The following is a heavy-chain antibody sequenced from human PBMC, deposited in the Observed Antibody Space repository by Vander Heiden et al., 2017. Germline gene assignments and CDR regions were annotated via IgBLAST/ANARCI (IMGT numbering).Heavy chain of an antibody. D-gene: IGHD1-26*01. J-gene: IGHJ2*01. CDR1: GYTFRNYW. CDR2: IDPSDSYT. CDR3: ARLSANYYGTDWHFDL. V-gene: IGHV5-10-1*03. Sequence: EVQLVPSGAEVKKPGESLKISCKGSGYTFRNYWINWVRQKPGKGLEWLGRIDPSDSYTNYSPSFQGHVTISVDNSISTAYLQWGSLKASDSGMYFCARLSANYYGTDWHFDLWGRGTLGTVSS.